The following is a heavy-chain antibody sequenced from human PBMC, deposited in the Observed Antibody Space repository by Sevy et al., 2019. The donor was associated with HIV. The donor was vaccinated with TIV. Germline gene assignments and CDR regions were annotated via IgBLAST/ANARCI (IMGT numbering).Heavy chain of an antibody. CDR3: AGENAWGRGYS. CDR2: IYYNGHI. J-gene: IGHJ4*02. Sequence: SETLSLTCTVSGGSITSLYWNWIRQPPGTGLEWISNIYYNGHINYNPSLKSRVTLSLDTSKNQFSLRLSSVTAADTAMYYCAGENAWGRGYSWGQRTLVTVSS. V-gene: IGHV4-59*08. CDR1: GGSITSLY. D-gene: IGHD1-26*01.